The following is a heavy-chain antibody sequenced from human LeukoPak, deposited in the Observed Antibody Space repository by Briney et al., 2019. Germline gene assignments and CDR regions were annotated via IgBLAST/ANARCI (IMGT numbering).Heavy chain of an antibody. D-gene: IGHD4-23*01. CDR2: IYSSGST. V-gene: IGHV4-4*07. CDR3: ARDRTYGGNSGFDY. Sequence: SETLSFTCTVSGGSISSYYWSWIRQPVGKGLEWIGRIYSSGSTSYNPSLKSRVAMSVDTSKNQFSLNLTSVTAADTAVYYCARDRTYGGNSGFDYWGRGALVTVSS. CDR1: GGSISSYY. J-gene: IGHJ4*02.